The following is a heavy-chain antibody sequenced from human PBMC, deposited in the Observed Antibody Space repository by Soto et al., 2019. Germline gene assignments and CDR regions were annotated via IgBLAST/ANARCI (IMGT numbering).Heavy chain of an antibody. CDR2: IYYSGST. D-gene: IGHD5-18*01. CDR3: ARSGYSYGPNPLLY. CDR1: GGSISSGGYY. V-gene: IGHV4-31*03. Sequence: QVQLQESGPGLVKPSQTLSLTCTVSGGSISSGGYYWSWIRQHPGKGLEGIGYIYYSGSTYYNPSLTSRVTLSVDTSKNQCSLKLSSVTAADTAVYYCARSGYSYGPNPLLYWGQGTLVTVSS. J-gene: IGHJ4*02.